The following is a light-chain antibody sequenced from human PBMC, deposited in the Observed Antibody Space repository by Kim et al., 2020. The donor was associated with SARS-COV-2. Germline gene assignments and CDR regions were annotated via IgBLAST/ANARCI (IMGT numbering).Light chain of an antibody. CDR1: SGSVSTNYY. CDR3: VLYMGSDTWV. J-gene: IGLJ3*02. V-gene: IGLV8-61*01. Sequence: QTVVTQEPSLSVSPRGTVILTCGLRSGSVSTNYYPSWYQQTPGQAPRTLIYDTNIRSSGVPDRFSGSILGNKAALTITGAQADDECDYYCVLYMGSDTWVFGGGTQLTVL. CDR2: DTN.